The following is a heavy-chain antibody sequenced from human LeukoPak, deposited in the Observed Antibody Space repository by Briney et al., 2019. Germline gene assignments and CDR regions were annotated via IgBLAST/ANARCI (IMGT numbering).Heavy chain of an antibody. CDR3: AKGLKYGSGSHLYIIAEY. D-gene: IGHD3-10*01. CDR1: GFTFSSYA. J-gene: IGHJ4*02. V-gene: IGHV3-23*01. Sequence: PGGSLRLSCAASGFTFSSYAMSWVRQAPGKGLEWVSTTSGSGGSTYYADSVKGRFTISRDNSKNTLYLQMNSLRAEDTAVYYCAKGLKYGSGSHLYIIAEYWGQGTLVTVSS. CDR2: TSGSGGST.